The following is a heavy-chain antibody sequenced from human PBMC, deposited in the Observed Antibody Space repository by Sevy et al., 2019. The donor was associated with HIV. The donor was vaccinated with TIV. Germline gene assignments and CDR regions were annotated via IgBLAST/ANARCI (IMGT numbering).Heavy chain of an antibody. Sequence: GGSLRLSCAASGFTFSNYGMHWVRQAPGKGLEWVAVISSDGSDREYADSVKGRFTISRDNSKNTLDLQMTRLRADDTAVYYCANSWGRFDGSSWIYYYYGMDVWGQGTTVTVSS. CDR1: GFTFSNYG. CDR3: ANSWGRFDGSSWIYYYYGMDV. V-gene: IGHV3-30*18. J-gene: IGHJ6*02. CDR2: ISSDGSDR. D-gene: IGHD6-13*01.